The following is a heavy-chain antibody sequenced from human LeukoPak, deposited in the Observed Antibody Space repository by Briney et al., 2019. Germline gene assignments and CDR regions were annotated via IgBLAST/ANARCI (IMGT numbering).Heavy chain of an antibody. CDR1: GYTFSNYA. CDR2: INAGNGNT. CDR3: ARVNTMIRGVTHFDY. D-gene: IGHD3-10*01. V-gene: IGHV1-3*01. J-gene: IGHJ4*02. Sequence: GASVKVSCKASGYTFSNYAMHWVRQAPGQRLEWRGGINAGNGNTKYSQKFQGRVTITRDTSASTAYMELSSLRSADTAVYYCARVNTMIRGVTHFDYWGQGTLVTVSS.